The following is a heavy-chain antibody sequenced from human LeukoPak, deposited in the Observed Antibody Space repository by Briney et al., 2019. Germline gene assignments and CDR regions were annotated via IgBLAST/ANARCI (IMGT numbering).Heavy chain of an antibody. D-gene: IGHD5-12*01. CDR2: IYYSGST. J-gene: IGHJ5*02. Sequence: SGTLSLTCTVSGGSISSYYWSWIRQPPGKGLEWIGYIYYSGSTNYNPSLKSRVTISVDTSKNQFSLKLSSVTAADTAVYYCARRVVSGYDWFDPWGQGTLVTVSS. CDR1: GGSISSYY. V-gene: IGHV4-59*01. CDR3: ARRVVSGYDWFDP.